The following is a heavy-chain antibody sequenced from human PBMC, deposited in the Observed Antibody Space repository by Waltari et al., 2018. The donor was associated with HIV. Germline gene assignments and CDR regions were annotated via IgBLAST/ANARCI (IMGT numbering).Heavy chain of an antibody. D-gene: IGHD4-17*01. CDR1: GASISSGSYY. J-gene: IGHJ6*02. V-gene: IGHV4-61*02. CDR2: IYTSGNT. CDR3: ARGDGTVTVYYYYGMDV. Sequence: QVQLQESGPGLVKPSQTLSLTCTVSGASISSGSYYWSWIRQPTGKGLEWIGRIYTSGNTNYNPSLKSRLTISVDTSKNQFSLKLSSVTAADTAVYYCARGDGTVTVYYYYGMDVWGQGTTVTVSS.